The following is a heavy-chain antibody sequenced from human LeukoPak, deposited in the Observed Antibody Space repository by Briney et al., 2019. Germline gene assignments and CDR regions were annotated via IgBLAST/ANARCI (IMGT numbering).Heavy chain of an antibody. J-gene: IGHJ4*02. D-gene: IGHD1-26*01. CDR3: ARETLVGTTNYFDN. Sequence: TSETLSLTCTVSGGSINTDYWSWIRQPAGRGLEWIGRVYTSGNTKYNASLQSRVTMSIDTSTKQFFLKLSSVTAADTAVYYCARETLVGTTNYFDNRGQGTLVTVSS. V-gene: IGHV4-4*07. CDR1: GGSINTDY. CDR2: VYTSGNT.